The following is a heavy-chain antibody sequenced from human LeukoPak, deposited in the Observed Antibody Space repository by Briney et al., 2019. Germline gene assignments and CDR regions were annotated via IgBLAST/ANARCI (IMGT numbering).Heavy chain of an antibody. Sequence: SVKLSLNCSVCTFTSCAISWGRQGPAQGIELVGGAIPSFGTANYAQKFQGRVTITTDESTSTAYMELSSLRSEDTAVYYCARWQGNDNDSSGGGLDYWGQGTLVTVSS. CDR2: AIPSFGTA. D-gene: IGHD3-22*01. CDR1: VCTFTSCA. CDR3: ARWQGNDNDSSGGGLDY. J-gene: IGHJ4*02. V-gene: IGHV1-69*05.